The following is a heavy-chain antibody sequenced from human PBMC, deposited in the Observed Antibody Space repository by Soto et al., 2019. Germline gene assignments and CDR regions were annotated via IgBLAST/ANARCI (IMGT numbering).Heavy chain of an antibody. D-gene: IGHD2-15*01. Sequence: PSETLSLTCAVAGYSISSGYYWGWIRQPPGKGLEWIGTIYHSGSTYYNPSLKSRVIISVDTSKNQFSLSLSSVTAADTAVYYCARSGWASPRGCFDPWGQGILVTVSS. CDR1: GYSISSGYY. J-gene: IGHJ5*02. CDR2: IYHSGST. CDR3: ARSGWASPRGCFDP. V-gene: IGHV4-38-2*01.